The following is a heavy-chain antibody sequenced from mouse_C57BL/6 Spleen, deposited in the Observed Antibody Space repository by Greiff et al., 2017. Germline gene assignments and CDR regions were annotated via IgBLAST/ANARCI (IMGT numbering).Heavy chain of an antibody. CDR1: GYTFTSYW. Sequence: QVQLQQPGAELVKPGASVKLSCKASGYTFTSYWMQWVKQRPGQGLEWIGEIDPSDSYTNYNQKFKGKATLTVDTSSSTAYMQLSSLTSEDSAVYYCARRDYGSFAMGYWGQGTSVTVSS. D-gene: IGHD1-1*01. CDR2: IDPSDSYT. CDR3: ARRDYGSFAMGY. V-gene: IGHV1-50*01. J-gene: IGHJ4*01.